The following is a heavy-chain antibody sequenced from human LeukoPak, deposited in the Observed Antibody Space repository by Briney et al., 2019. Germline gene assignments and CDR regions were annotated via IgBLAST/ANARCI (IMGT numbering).Heavy chain of an antibody. Sequence: GGSLTLSCEASGLTFSSYGIHWVRQAPGKGLEWVAVICPDGSNKYYADSVKGRFTISRDNSKNTLWLQMNSLRADDTSLYYCASAAGAFDFWGQGTMVTVSS. CDR2: ICPDGSNK. V-gene: IGHV3-33*01. J-gene: IGHJ3*01. CDR3: ASAAGAFDF. CDR1: GLTFSSYG. D-gene: IGHD6-13*01.